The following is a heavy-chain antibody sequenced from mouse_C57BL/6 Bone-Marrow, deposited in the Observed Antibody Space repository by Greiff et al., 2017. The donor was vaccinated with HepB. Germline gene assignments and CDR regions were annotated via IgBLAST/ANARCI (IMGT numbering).Heavy chain of an antibody. D-gene: IGHD1-1*01. Sequence: EVNVVESGGGLVQPGESLKLSCESNEYEFPSHDMSWVRKTPEKRLELVAAINSDGGSTYYPDTMERRFIISRDNTKKTLYLQMSSLRSEDTALYYCARGGITTVDGAYWGQGTLVTVSA. CDR2: INSDGGST. CDR1: EYEFPSHD. V-gene: IGHV5-2*01. J-gene: IGHJ3*01. CDR3: ARGGITTVDGAY.